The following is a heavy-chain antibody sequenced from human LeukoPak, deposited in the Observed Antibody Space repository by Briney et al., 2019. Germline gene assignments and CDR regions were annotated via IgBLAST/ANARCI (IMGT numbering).Heavy chain of an antibody. Sequence: GRSLRLSCAASGFTFSSYAMHWVRQAPGKGLEWVAVISYDGSNKYYADSVKGRFTISRDNSKNTLYLQMNSLRAEDTAVYYCARDRGMVAAAHWLEHRSGMDVWGQGTTVTVSS. D-gene: IGHD1/OR15-1a*01. CDR2: ISYDGSNK. J-gene: IGHJ6*02. CDR1: GFTFSSYA. CDR3: ARDRGMVAAAHWLEHRSGMDV. V-gene: IGHV3-30*04.